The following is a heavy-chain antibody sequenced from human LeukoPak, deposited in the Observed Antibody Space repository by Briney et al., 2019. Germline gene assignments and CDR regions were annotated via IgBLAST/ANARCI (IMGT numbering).Heavy chain of an antibody. V-gene: IGHV5-51*01. Sequence: GASLQISCKGSGSSFTSYWIGWVRQMPGKGLGWMGIIYPGDSDTRYSPSFQGQVTISADKSISTAYLQWSSLKASDTAMYFCARHLGAAMVSPLGHWGQATLVTVSS. CDR1: GSSFTSYW. CDR2: IYPGDSDT. J-gene: IGHJ4*02. CDR3: ARHLGAAMVSPLGH. D-gene: IGHD5-18*01.